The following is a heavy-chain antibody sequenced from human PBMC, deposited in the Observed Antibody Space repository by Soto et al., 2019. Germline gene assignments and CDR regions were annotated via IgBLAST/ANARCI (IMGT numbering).Heavy chain of an antibody. V-gene: IGHV3-23*01. CDR2: ISGSGGST. Sequence: PAVSLRHSCAPSGFTFSNYATSWLRQAPGKGLEWVSAISGSGGSTYYADSVKGRFTIYRDNSKNTLYLQMNSLRAEDTAVYHGARKMATIDEWGQGTLVTVSS. CDR3: ARKMATIDE. CDR1: GFTFSNYA. J-gene: IGHJ4*02. D-gene: IGHD5-12*01.